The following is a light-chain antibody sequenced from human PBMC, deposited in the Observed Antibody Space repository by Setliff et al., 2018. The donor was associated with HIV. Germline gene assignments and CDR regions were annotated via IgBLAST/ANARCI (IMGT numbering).Light chain of an antibody. CDR1: SSNIGSNY. CDR3: AAWDDSLSGVL. Sequence: QSVLTQPPSASGTPGQRVIISCSGSSSNIGSNYVYWYQQLPGTTPKLLIQRNNQRPSGVPDRFSGSKSGTSASLAISGLRSEDEADYYCAAWDDSLSGVLFGGGTQLTVL. V-gene: IGLV1-47*01. J-gene: IGLJ2*01. CDR2: RNN.